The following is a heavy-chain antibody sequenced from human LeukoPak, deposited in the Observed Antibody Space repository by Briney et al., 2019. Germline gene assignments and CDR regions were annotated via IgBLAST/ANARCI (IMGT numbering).Heavy chain of an antibody. Sequence: ASVKVSCKASGYTFTSYYMHWVRQAPGQGLEWMGIINPSGGSTSYAQKFQGRVTMTRDMSTSTVYMELSSLKTEDTAVYYCTRERELDLAPFDYWGQGTLVTVSS. D-gene: IGHD1-26*01. J-gene: IGHJ4*02. CDR1: GYTFTSYY. CDR3: TRERELDLAPFDY. V-gene: IGHV1-46*03. CDR2: INPSGGST.